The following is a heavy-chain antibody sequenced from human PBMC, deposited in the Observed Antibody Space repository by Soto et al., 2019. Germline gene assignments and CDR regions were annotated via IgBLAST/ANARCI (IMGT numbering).Heavy chain of an antibody. CDR3: ERVVVVAAQVPYFDY. CDR1: GGSISSYY. CDR2: IYYSGST. V-gene: IGHV4-59*08. D-gene: IGHD2-15*01. Sequence: SETLSLTCTVSGGSISSYYWSWIRQPPGKGLEWIGYIYYSGSTNYNPSLKSRVTISVDTSKNQFSLKLSSVTAADTAVYYCERVVVVAAQVPYFDYWGQGTLVTVSS. J-gene: IGHJ4*02.